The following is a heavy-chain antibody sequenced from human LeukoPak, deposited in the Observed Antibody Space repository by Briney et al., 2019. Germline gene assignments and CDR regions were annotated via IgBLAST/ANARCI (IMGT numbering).Heavy chain of an antibody. V-gene: IGHV3-23*01. CDR1: GFTFDDYA. J-gene: IGHJ3*02. D-gene: IGHD2-2*01. CDR2: ISGSGGST. Sequence: GGSLRLSCAASGFTFDDYAMHWVRQAPGKGLEWVSAISGSGGSTYYADSVKGRFTISRDNSKNTLYLQMNSLRAEDTAVYYCARDHAYAFDIWGQGTLVTVSS. CDR3: ARDHAYAFDI.